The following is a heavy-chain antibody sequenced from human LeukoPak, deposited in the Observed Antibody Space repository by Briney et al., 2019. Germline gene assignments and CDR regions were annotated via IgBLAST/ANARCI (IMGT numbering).Heavy chain of an antibody. CDR1: GFTFSDYY. CDR2: ISSSSYT. V-gene: IGHV3-11*05. J-gene: IGHJ4*02. Sequence: PGGSLRLSCAASGFTFSDYYMSWIRQAPGKGLEWVSYISSSSYTNYADSVKGRFTISRDNAKNSLYLQMNSLKAEDTAVYYCARADGYNSPFDYWGQGTLVTVSS. CDR3: ARADGYNSPFDY. D-gene: IGHD5-24*01.